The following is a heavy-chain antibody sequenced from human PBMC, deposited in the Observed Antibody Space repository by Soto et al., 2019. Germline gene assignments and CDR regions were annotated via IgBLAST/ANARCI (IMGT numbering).Heavy chain of an antibody. CDR3: ARSHGSGGSCFLGAFDI. D-gene: IGHD2-15*01. J-gene: IGHJ3*02. Sequence: ASVKVSCKASGYTFINFFIHWVRPAPVQGLECVGIINPSCGATTSPQNFQGRVTMTRDTSTSTFYMDVSILRFDDTAVYYCARSHGSGGSCFLGAFDIWG. CDR2: INPSCGAT. V-gene: IGHV1-46*01. CDR1: GYTFINFF.